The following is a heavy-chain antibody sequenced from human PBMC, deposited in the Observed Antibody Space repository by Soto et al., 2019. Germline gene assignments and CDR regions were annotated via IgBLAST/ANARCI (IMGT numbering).Heavy chain of an antibody. CDR3: ARLGSSPPDYYYYGMDV. Sequence: GESLKISCKGSGYSFTSYWIGWVRQMPGKGLEWMGIIYPGDSDTRYSPSFQGQVTISADKSISTAYLQWSSLKASDTAMYYCARLGSSPPDYYYYGMDVWGQGTTVTVSS. J-gene: IGHJ6*02. CDR2: IYPGDSDT. V-gene: IGHV5-51*01. D-gene: IGHD6-13*01. CDR1: GYSFTSYW.